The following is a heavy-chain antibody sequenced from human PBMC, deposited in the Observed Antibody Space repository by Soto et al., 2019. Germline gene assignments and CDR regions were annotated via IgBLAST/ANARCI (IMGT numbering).Heavy chain of an antibody. V-gene: IGHV5-51*01. CDR1: GYSFTSYW. D-gene: IGHD3-9*01. CDR3: ARLGGSGSNDILTGYQKADAFDI. CDR2: IYPGDSDT. J-gene: IGHJ3*02. Sequence: PGESLKISCKGSGYSFTSYWIGWVRQMPGKGLEWMGIIYPGDSDTRYSPSFQGQVTISADKSISTAYLQWSSLKASDTAMYYCARLGGSGSNDILTGYQKADAFDIWGQGTMVTVSS.